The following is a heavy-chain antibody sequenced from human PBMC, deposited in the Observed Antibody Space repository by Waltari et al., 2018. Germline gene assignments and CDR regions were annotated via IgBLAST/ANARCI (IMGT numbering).Heavy chain of an antibody. CDR3: ARGYCSGGSCYPIDY. CDR1: GYTFTSYA. D-gene: IGHD2-15*01. J-gene: IGHJ4*02. Sequence: QVQLVQSGAEVKKPGASVKVSRKASGYTFTSYAMHWVRQAPGQRLEWMGWINAGNGNTKYSQKFQGRVTITRDTSASTAYMELSSLRSEDTAVYYCARGYCSGGSCYPIDYWGQGTLVTVSS. CDR2: INAGNGNT. V-gene: IGHV1-3*01.